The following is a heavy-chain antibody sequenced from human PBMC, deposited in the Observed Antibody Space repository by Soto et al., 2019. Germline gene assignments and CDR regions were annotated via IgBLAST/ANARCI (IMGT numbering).Heavy chain of an antibody. CDR1: GGSISRSTYY. J-gene: IGHJ5*02. CDR3: ARQVPAAIRLGWFDP. D-gene: IGHD2-2*02. Sequence: SETLSLTCTVSGGSISRSTYYWGWIRQPPGKGLEWIGSIYYSGSTYYRPSLKSRVTISVDTSKNRFSLKLSSVTAADTAVYYCARQVPAAIRLGWFDPWGQGTLVTVSS. CDR2: IYYSGST. V-gene: IGHV4-39*01.